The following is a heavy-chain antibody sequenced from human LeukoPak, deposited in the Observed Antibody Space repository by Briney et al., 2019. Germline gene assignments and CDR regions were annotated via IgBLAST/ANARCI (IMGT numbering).Heavy chain of an antibody. D-gene: IGHD6-19*01. CDR3: ARDRTPEDAVAFFQH. CDR2: ISGSGGST. Sequence: GGSLRLSCAASGFTFSSYAMSWVRQAPGKGLEWVSAISGSGGSTYYADSVKGRFTISRDNSKNTLYLQMNSLRAEDTAVYYCARDRTPEDAVAFFQHWGQGTLVTVSS. CDR1: GFTFSSYA. V-gene: IGHV3-23*01. J-gene: IGHJ1*01.